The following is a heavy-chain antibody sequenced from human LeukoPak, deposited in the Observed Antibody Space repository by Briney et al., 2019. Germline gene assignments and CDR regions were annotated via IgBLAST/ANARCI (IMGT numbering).Heavy chain of an antibody. J-gene: IGHJ4*02. CDR1: GFTCDDYG. V-gene: IGHV3-20*04. CDR3: ARERYYDSSGTFDY. Sequence: GGSLRLSCAASGFTCDDYGMSWVRQAPEKGLEWVSGINWNGGSTGYADSVKGRFTISRGNAKNSLYLQMNSLRAEDTAVYYCARERYYDSSGTFDYWGQGTLVTVSS. CDR2: INWNGGST. D-gene: IGHD3-22*01.